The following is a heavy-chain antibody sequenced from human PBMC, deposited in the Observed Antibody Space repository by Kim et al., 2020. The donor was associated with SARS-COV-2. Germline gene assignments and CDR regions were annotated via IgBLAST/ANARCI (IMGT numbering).Heavy chain of an antibody. CDR3: AKEERKDSSSWYALIGDYYYYYGMDV. V-gene: IGHV3-9*01. CDR2: ISGNSGSI. D-gene: IGHD6-13*01. J-gene: IGHJ6*02. CDR1: GFTFDDYA. Sequence: GGSLRLSCAASGFTFDDYAMHWVRQAPGKGLEWVSGISGNSGSIGYADSVKGRSTIPRDNAKNSLYLQMNSLRAEDTALYYCAKEERKDSSSWYALIGDYYYYYGMDVWGQGTTVTVSS.